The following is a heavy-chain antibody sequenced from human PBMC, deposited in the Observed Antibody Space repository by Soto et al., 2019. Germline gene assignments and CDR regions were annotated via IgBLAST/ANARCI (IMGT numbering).Heavy chain of an antibody. J-gene: IGHJ5*02. D-gene: IGHD3-10*01. CDR2: ISHDGSHE. V-gene: IGHV3-30-3*01. CDR3: ARNTDHRLVRGWLDP. Sequence: QGHLHESGGGVVQPGRSLRLSCAASGLTFSTSAMHWVRQAPGKGLEWVAMISHDGSHEYYGDSVKGRFSVSRDNSHNILHPQMNSLRIEDTAVYFCARNTDHRLVRGWLDPWGQGTLVTVSS. CDR1: GLTFSTSA.